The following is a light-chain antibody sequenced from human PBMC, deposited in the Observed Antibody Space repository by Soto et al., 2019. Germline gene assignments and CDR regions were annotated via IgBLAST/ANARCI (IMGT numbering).Light chain of an antibody. CDR2: EVS. Sequence: QSALTQPPSASGSPGQSVAICCTGTSSDVGGYNYVSWYQQHPGKAPKLMIYEVSKRPSGVPNRFSGSKSGNTASLTVSGLQTEDEAVYYCYSYAGSNNWGVFGGGTKLTVL. V-gene: IGLV2-8*01. J-gene: IGLJ2*01. CDR3: YSYAGSNNWGV. CDR1: SSDVGGYNY.